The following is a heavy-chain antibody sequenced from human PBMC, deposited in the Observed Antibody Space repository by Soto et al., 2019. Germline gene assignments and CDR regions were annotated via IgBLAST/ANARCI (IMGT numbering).Heavy chain of an antibody. CDR1: GGSISSGGYC. V-gene: IGHV4-30-2*01. CDR2: IYHSGST. J-gene: IGHJ4*02. Sequence: PAETLSLTCAVSGGSISSGGYCWSWIRQPPGKGLEWIGYIYHSGSTYYNPSLKSRVTISVDRSKNQFSLKLSSVTAADTAVYYCATNSGYDLVYFDYWGQGTLVTVSS. D-gene: IGHD5-12*01. CDR3: ATNSGYDLVYFDY.